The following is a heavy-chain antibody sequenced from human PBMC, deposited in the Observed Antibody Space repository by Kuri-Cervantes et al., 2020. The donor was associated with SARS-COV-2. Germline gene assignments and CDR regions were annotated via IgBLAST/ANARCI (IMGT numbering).Heavy chain of an antibody. D-gene: IGHD4-17*01. Sequence: ETLSLTCAASGFTFDDYGMRWVRQAPGKGLEWVSAISGSGGSTYYADSVKGRFTVSRDNSKNTLYLQMNSLRAEDTAVYYCAKETTGYYYYMDVWGKGTTVTVSS. CDR3: AKETTGYYYYMDV. J-gene: IGHJ6*03. V-gene: IGHV3-23*01. CDR1: GFTFDDYG. CDR2: ISGSGGST.